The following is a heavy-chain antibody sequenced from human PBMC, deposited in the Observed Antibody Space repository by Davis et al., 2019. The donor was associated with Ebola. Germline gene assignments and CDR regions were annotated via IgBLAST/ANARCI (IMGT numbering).Heavy chain of an antibody. D-gene: IGHD5-18*01. V-gene: IGHV4-34*01. J-gene: IGHJ4*02. CDR3: ARHTAMVTDPFDY. CDR1: GGSFSGYY. Sequence: MPSETLSLTCAVYGGSFSGYYWSWIRQPPGKGLEWIGEINHSGSTYYNPSLKSRVTISVDTSKNQFSLKLSSVTAADTAVYYCARHTAMVTDPFDYWGQGTLVTVSS. CDR2: INHSGST.